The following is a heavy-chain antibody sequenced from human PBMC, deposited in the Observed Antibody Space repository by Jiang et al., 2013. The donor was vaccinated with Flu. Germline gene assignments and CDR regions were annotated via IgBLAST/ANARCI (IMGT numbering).Heavy chain of an antibody. D-gene: IGHD3-3*01. V-gene: IGHV3-66*02. CDR2: IYSGGST. Sequence: VQLVESGGGLVQPGGSLRLSCAASGFTVSSNYMSWVRQAPGKGLEWVSVIYSGGSTYYADSVKGRFTISRDNSKNTLYLQMNSLRAEDTAVYYCARVRLGAYYDGYYFDYVGPGNPGHRLL. J-gene: IGHJ4*02. CDR3: ARVRLGAYYDGYYFDY. CDR1: GFTVSSNY.